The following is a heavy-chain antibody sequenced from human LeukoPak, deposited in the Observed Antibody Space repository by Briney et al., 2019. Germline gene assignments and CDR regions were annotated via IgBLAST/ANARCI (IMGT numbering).Heavy chain of an antibody. CDR1: GFTFSDYA. J-gene: IGHJ5*02. CDR3: AKTSSGYYYH. D-gene: IGHD3-22*01. CDR2: ISSSGGIT. Sequence: GTSLRLSCAASGFTFSDYALTWVRQAPGRGLEWVSEISSSGGITYYADSVKGLFTISRDNSKNTLYLQMNSLRAEDTAVYYCAKTSSGYYYHWGQGTLVTVSS. V-gene: IGHV3-23*01.